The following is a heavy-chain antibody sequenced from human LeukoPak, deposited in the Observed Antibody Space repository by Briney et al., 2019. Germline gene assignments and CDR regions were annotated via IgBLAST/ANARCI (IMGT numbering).Heavy chain of an antibody. Sequence: ASVTVSFKASVYTFTIYDINWVRQTTGQGLEWMGWMNPNSGNTGCAQKFQGRPTMTRDNSITTAYMELSGLTSEDMAIYYCAREPSLEGTSSYNYWGQGTLVTVSS. V-gene: IGHV1-8*01. CDR3: AREPSLEGTSSYNY. CDR2: MNPNSGNT. J-gene: IGHJ4*02. D-gene: IGHD6-6*01. CDR1: VYTFTIYD.